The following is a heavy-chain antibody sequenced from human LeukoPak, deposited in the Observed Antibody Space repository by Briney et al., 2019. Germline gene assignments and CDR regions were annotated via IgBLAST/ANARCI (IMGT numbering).Heavy chain of an antibody. J-gene: IGHJ3*02. Sequence: GGSLRLSCAASGFTFSSYAMSWVRQAAGKGLEWVSAISGSGGSTYYADSVKGRFTISRDNSKNPLYLQMNSLTAEDTAVYYCAKRSLHYYDSSAFDIWGQGTMVTVSS. D-gene: IGHD3-22*01. V-gene: IGHV3-23*01. CDR1: GFTFSSYA. CDR3: AKRSLHYYDSSAFDI. CDR2: ISGSGGST.